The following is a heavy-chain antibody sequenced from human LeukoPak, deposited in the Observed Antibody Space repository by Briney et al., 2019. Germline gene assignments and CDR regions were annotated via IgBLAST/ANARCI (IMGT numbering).Heavy chain of an antibody. Sequence: PGGSLRLSRTASGFTFSSYDMNWVRQAPGQGLEWVSTISASGGATYYTDSVGGRFSISRDNFKNTLYLQMNSLRAEDTAIYYCAKRVQLTYWGQGTLVTVSS. CDR2: ISASGGAT. J-gene: IGHJ4*02. CDR1: GFTFSSYD. D-gene: IGHD5-18*01. CDR3: AKRVQLTY. V-gene: IGHV3-23*01.